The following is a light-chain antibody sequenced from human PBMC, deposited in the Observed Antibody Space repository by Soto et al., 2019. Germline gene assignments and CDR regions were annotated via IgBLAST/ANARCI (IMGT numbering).Light chain of an antibody. CDR1: QSINNW. J-gene: IGKJ1*01. CDR2: KAT. Sequence: IQMTQSPSTMSASVGDRVTITCRASQSINNWLAWNQQKPGKAPKLLVYKATNLDIGVPSRLSGSGSATEFTPTISSLQADPFTTYSCQQADAYWTYGQGTKVEIK. V-gene: IGKV1-5*03. CDR3: QQADAYWT.